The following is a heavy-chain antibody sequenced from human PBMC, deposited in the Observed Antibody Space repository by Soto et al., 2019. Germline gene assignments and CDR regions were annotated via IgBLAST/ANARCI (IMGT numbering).Heavy chain of an antibody. V-gene: IGHV3-48*01. CDR3: AREYCSGGSFYSGLFDY. Sequence: EVQLVESGGGLVQPGGSLRLSCAASGFTFSSYSMHWVRQAPGKGLEWVSYISSSSSTIYYADSVKGRFTISRDNAKNSLYLQMNSLRAEDTAVYYWAREYCSGGSFYSGLFDYWGQGTLVTVSS. CDR1: GFTFSSYS. J-gene: IGHJ4*02. CDR2: ISSSSSTI. D-gene: IGHD2-15*01.